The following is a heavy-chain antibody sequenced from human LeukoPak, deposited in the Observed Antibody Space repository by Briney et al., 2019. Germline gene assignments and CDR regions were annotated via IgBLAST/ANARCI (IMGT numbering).Heavy chain of an antibody. D-gene: IGHD1-26*01. CDR1: GFTFSSYA. CDR3: AKGGIVGATTGGDIDY. Sequence: ASLRLSCAASGFTFSSYAMSWVRQAPGKGLEWVSAISGSGGSTYYADSVKGRFTISRDNSKNTLYLQMNSLRAEGTAVYYCAKGGIVGATTGGDIDYWGQGTLVTVSS. V-gene: IGHV3-23*01. CDR2: ISGSGGST. J-gene: IGHJ4*02.